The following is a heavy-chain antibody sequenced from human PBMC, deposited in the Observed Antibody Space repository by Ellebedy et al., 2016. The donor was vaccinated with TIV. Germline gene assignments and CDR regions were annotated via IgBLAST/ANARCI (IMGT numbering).Heavy chain of an antibody. V-gene: IGHV3-23*01. CDR2: ISANGNKR. Sequence: GGSLRLXXAVSGLPFSTFFMSWVRQAPGKGLEWVATISANGNKRDLADSVQGRFTISRDNFRNTLHLQMNNLRGEDTAMYYCRQGHYADYWGQGTLVTVSS. CDR3: RQGHYADY. D-gene: IGHD2-2*01. CDR1: GLPFSTFF. J-gene: IGHJ4*02.